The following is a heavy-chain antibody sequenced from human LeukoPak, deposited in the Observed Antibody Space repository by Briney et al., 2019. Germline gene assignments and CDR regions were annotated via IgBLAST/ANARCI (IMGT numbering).Heavy chain of an antibody. D-gene: IGHD3-16*01. CDR3: VKWIRRDRGNYFDY. CDR1: GFTFSSCA. J-gene: IGHJ4*02. CDR2: ISSNGGST. Sequence: GGSLRLSCSASGFTFSSCAMHWVRQAPGKGLEYVSAISSNGGSTYYADSVKGRFTISRDNSKNTLYLQMSSLRAEDTAVYYCVKWIRRDRGNYFDYWGQGTLVTVSS. V-gene: IGHV3-64D*09.